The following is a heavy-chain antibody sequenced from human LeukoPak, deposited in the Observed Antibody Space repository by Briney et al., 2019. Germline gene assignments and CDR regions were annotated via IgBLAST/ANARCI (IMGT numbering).Heavy chain of an antibody. V-gene: IGHV5-51*01. J-gene: IGHJ4*02. D-gene: IGHD3-3*01. CDR3: ARQRAGYDFWSGHYGNFDY. CDR1: GYSFTSYW. Sequence: GESLKISCKGFGYSFTSYWIGWVRQMPGKGLEWMGIIYPGDSDTRYSPSFQGQVTISADKSISTAYLQWSSLKASDTAMYYCARQRAGYDFWSGHYGNFDYWGQGTLDTVSS. CDR2: IYPGDSDT.